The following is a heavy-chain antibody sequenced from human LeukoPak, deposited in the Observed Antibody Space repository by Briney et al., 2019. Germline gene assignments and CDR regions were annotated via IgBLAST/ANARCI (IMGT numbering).Heavy chain of an antibody. CDR2: ISGSGGST. V-gene: IGHV3-23*01. J-gene: IGHJ4*02. CDR1: GFTFSSYG. CDR3: ARDSSLLGYCSGGSCYYFDY. Sequence: GSLRLSCAASGFTFSSYGMHWVRQAPGKGLEWVSAISGSGGSTYYADSVKGRFTISRDNSKNTLYLQMNSLRAEDTAVYYCARDSSLLGYCSGGSCYYFDYWGQGTLVTVSS. D-gene: IGHD2-15*01.